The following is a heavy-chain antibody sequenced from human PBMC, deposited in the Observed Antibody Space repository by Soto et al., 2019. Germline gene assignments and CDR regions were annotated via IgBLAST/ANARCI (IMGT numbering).Heavy chain of an antibody. CDR2: TYFTGTT. Sequence: WTWIRQPPGKGLEWIGYTYFTGTTDYNPSLKRRVTISADPSKNQFSLTLTSVTAADTAVYYCAREGRRISMIRGFDSWGQGILVTVSS. CDR3: AREGRRISMIRGFDS. V-gene: IGHV4-59*01. J-gene: IGHJ4*02. D-gene: IGHD3-22*01.